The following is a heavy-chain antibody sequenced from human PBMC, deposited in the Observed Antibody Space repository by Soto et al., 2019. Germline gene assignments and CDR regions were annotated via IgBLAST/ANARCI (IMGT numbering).Heavy chain of an antibody. V-gene: IGHV1-18*01. CDR2: ISAYNGNT. CDR3: ARSRVTIFGVVIILAGLDY. Sequence: ASVNVSCKASGYTFTSYGISWVRRAPGEGLEWMGWISAYNGNTNFAQKLQGRVTMTTDTSTSTAYMELRSLRSDDTAVYYCARSRVTIFGVVIILAGLDYWGQGTLVTVSS. J-gene: IGHJ4*02. D-gene: IGHD3-3*01. CDR1: GYTFTSYG.